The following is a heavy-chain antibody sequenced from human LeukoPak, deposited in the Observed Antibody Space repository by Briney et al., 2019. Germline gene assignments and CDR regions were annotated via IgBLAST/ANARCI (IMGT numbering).Heavy chain of an antibody. CDR2: IKQDGSEK. CDR3: AVPDYGDYALDY. CDR1: GFTLSSYW. J-gene: IGHJ4*02. D-gene: IGHD4-17*01. Sequence: GGSLRLSCAASGFTLSSYWMSWVHQAPGKGLEWVANIKQDGSEKYYVDSVKGRFTISRDNAKNSLYLQMNSLRAEDTAVYYCAVPDYGDYALDYWGQGTLVTVSS. V-gene: IGHV3-7*03.